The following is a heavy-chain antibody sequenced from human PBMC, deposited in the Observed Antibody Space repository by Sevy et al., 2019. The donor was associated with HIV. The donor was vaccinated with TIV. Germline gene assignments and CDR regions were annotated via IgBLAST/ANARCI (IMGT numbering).Heavy chain of an antibody. CDR3: TTEGGPCLSGRVY. CDR1: GFTFSNAW. Sequence: GGSLRLSCAASGFTFSNAWMSWVRQAPGKGLEWVGRIKSKTDGGTTDYAAPVKGRFTISSDDSKNTLYLQMNSLKTEDTAVYYCTTEGGPCLSGRVYWGQGTLVTVSS. J-gene: IGHJ4*02. V-gene: IGHV3-15*01. CDR2: IKSKTDGGTT. D-gene: IGHD2-15*01.